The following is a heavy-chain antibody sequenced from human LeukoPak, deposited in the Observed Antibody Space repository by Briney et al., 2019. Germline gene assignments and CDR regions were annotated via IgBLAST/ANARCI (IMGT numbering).Heavy chain of an antibody. CDR3: AEDPLPIAAAGTSWFDP. CDR1: AGTFSSYA. J-gene: IGHJ5*02. Sequence: SVKVSCKASAGTFSSYAISWVRQAPGQGLEWMGRIIPILGIANYAQKFQGRVTITADKSTSTAYMELSSLRSEDTAVYYCAEDPLPIAAAGTSWFDPWGQGTLVTVSS. V-gene: IGHV1-69*04. CDR2: IIPILGIA. D-gene: IGHD6-13*01.